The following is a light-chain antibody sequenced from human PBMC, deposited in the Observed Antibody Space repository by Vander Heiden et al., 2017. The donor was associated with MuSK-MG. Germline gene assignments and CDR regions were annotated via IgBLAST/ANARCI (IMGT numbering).Light chain of an antibody. CDR3: QRYDTTPRT. V-gene: IGKV4-1*01. J-gene: IGKJ1*01. CDR2: WAS. Sequence: DIVMTQSPDSLAVSLGERATINCKSSQSVLYSSNNKNYLAWYQQKPGQPPKLLIYWASTRVSGVPDRFSGSASGTDFTLTISILHAEDVTVYYCQRYDTTPRTFGQGTKVEIK. CDR1: QSVLYSSNNKNY.